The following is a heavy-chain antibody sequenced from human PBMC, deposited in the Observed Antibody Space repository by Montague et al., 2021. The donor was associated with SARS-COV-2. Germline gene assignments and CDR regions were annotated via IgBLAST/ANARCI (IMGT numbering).Heavy chain of an antibody. V-gene: IGHV3-21*01. D-gene: IGHD4-11*01. CDR1: GFTFSSYS. Sequence: SLRLSCAASGFTFSSYSMHWVRQAPGKGLEWVSSISSSSSNIYYADSVKGRFTISRDNAKNSLYLQMNSLRAEDTAVYYCARTLTSVTSDYFDYWGQGTLVTVSS. CDR3: ARTLTSVTSDYFDY. CDR2: ISSSSSNI. J-gene: IGHJ4*02.